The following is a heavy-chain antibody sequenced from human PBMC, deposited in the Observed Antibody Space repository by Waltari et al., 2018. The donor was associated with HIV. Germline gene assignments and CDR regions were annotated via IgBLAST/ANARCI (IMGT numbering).Heavy chain of an antibody. CDR1: GFMFSSHE. Sequence: EVQLVESGGGLVQPGGSLRLSCAAFGFMFSSHEMSWVRQAPGKGLEWVSYISSSGSTIYYADSVKGRFTTSRDNAKNSLYLQMNSLRAEDTAFYFCASDLWGSGAYPPSRVDIWGQGTMVTVSS. V-gene: IGHV3-48*03. J-gene: IGHJ3*02. CDR3: ASDLWGSGAYPPSRVDI. D-gene: IGHD3-16*01. CDR2: ISSSGSTI.